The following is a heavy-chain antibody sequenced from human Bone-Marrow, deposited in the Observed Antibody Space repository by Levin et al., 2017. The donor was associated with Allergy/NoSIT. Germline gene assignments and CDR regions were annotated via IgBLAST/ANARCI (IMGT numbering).Heavy chain of an antibody. D-gene: IGHD6-6*01. CDR3: GFPGSGLIEASFDY. CDR2: ISGSGANT. V-gene: IGHV3-23*01. Sequence: GGSLRLSCAASGFPFSSYSMTWVRQAPGKGLEWVSGISGSGANTFYADTVKGRFTTSRDNSKNTLYLQMNTLRAEDAAVYCWGFPGSGLIEASFDYWGQGTLVTVSS. J-gene: IGHJ4*02. CDR1: GFPFSSYS.